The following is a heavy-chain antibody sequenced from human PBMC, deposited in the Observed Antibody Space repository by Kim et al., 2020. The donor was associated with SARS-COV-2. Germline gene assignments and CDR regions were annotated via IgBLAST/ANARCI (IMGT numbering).Heavy chain of an antibody. CDR3: ARVWTTVTTYDY. D-gene: IGHD4-4*01. J-gene: IGHJ4*02. V-gene: IGHV1-18*01. Sequence: NYAQKLQCRVTMTTDTSTSTAYMELRSLRSDDTAVYYCARVWTTVTTYDYWGQGTLVTVSS.